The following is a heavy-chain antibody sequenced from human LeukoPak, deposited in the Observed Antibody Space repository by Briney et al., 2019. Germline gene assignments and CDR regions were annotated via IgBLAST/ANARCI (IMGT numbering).Heavy chain of an antibody. CDR2: ISYDGSNK. J-gene: IGHJ4*02. Sequence: GGSLRLSCAASGFTFSSYGMHWVRQAPGKGLEWVAVISYDGSNKYYADSVKGRFTISRDNSKNTLYLQMNSLRVEDTAVYYCARWGSGKSFDYWGQGTLVTVSS. CDR1: GFTFSSYG. CDR3: ARWGSGKSFDY. V-gene: IGHV3-30*03. D-gene: IGHD3-10*01.